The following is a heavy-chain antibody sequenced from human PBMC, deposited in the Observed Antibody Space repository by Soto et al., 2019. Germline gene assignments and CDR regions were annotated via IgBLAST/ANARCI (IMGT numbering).Heavy chain of an antibody. CDR3: AKLGTGEYYYGLDV. V-gene: IGHV4-59*01. J-gene: IGHJ6*02. CDR2: IYYSGTI. D-gene: IGHD2-21*01. Sequence: QVQLQESGPGLVKPSETLSLTCTVSGCSISSYYWSWLRQPPGKGLEWIGYIYYSGTINYNPSLKSRVAISLDTSQNQFSLEVGSVNAADTAVYYCAKLGTGEYYYGLDVWGQGTKVTVSS. CDR1: GCSISSYY.